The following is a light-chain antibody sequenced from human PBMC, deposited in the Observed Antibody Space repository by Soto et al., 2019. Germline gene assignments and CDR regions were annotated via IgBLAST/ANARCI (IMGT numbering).Light chain of an antibody. CDR2: DVT. J-gene: IGLJ2*01. Sequence: QSALTQPASVSGSPGQSITISCTGTSSDVGAYDFVSWYQHYPGKAPKIVTFDVTHRPPGISDRFSGSKSANTASLTISGLQAEDEAFYYCSSYTTRSTLVFGGGTKVTVL. CDR3: SSYTTRSTLV. CDR1: SSDVGAYDF. V-gene: IGLV2-14*01.